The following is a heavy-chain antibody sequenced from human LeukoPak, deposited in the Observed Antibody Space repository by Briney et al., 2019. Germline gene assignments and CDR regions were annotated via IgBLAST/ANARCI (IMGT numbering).Heavy chain of an antibody. V-gene: IGHV1-2*06. J-gene: IGHJ2*01. CDR2: IHPNTGAT. D-gene: IGHD3-22*01. CDR3: ARGSYYYDSGGYYNWYFDL. Sequence: ASVKVSCKASGYTFTDYYTHWVRQAPAQGLEWMGRIHPNTGATNCAQKFQGRVTMTGDTSITTAYMDLNRLISDDTAVYYCARGSYYYDSGGYYNWYFDLWGRGTLVTVSS. CDR1: GYTFTDYY.